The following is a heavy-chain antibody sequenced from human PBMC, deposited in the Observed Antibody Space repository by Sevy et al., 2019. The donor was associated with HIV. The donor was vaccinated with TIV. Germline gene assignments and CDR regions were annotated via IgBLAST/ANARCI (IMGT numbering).Heavy chain of an antibody. V-gene: IGHV3-11*01. CDR2: ISSSGSTI. Sequence: GGSLRLSCAASGFTFSDYYMSWIRQAPDKGLEWVSYISSSGSTIYYADSVKGRFTISRDNAKNSLYLQMNSLRAEDTAVYYCARDLRYYYDSSGRNWFDPWGQGTLVTVSS. D-gene: IGHD3-22*01. CDR3: ARDLRYYYDSSGRNWFDP. CDR1: GFTFSDYY. J-gene: IGHJ5*02.